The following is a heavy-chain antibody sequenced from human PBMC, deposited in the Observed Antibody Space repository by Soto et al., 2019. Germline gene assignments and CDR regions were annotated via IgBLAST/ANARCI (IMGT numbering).Heavy chain of an antibody. V-gene: IGHV3-30-3*01. CDR3: AKDEYYYSRSGYYIFDS. J-gene: IGHJ4*02. D-gene: IGHD3-22*01. Sequence: PGGSLRLSCAASGFTYSTYTMHWVRQAPGKGLEWVAVISYDGNNKFYAVSVKGRFTISRDSTKQTLYLQMNSLRPEDTALYYCAKDEYYYSRSGYYIFDSWGQGTLVTVSS. CDR2: ISYDGNNK. CDR1: GFTYSTYT.